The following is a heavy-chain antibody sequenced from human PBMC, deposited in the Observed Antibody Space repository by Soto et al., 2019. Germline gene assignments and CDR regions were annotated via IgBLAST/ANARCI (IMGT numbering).Heavy chain of an antibody. CDR3: AREGVSSSQVRYYGMDV. J-gene: IGHJ6*02. CDR2: ISYDGSNK. D-gene: IGHD6-6*01. CDR1: GFTFSSYA. V-gene: IGHV3-30-3*01. Sequence: QVQLVESGGGVVQPGRSLRLSCAASGFTFSSYAMHWVRQAPGKGLEWVAVISYDGSNKYYADSVKGRFTISRDNSKNXXYLQMNSLRAEDTAVYYCAREGVSSSQVRYYGMDVWGQGTTVTVSS.